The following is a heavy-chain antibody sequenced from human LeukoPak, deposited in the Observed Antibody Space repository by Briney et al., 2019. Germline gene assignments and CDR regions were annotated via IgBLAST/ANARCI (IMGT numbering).Heavy chain of an antibody. Sequence: SETLSLTCTVSGASISSYYWSWIRQPPGKGLEWIGYIHYTGTTYYNPSLKSRVTISVDTSKNQFSLKLSSVTAADTAVYYCARHCLRYSSGWVPGEYFQHWGQGTLVTVSS. CDR2: IHYTGTT. D-gene: IGHD6-19*01. CDR1: GASISSYY. CDR3: ARHCLRYSSGWVPGEYFQH. J-gene: IGHJ1*01. V-gene: IGHV4-59*04.